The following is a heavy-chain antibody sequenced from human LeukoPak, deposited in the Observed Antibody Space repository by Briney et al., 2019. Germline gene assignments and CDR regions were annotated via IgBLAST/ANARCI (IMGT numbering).Heavy chain of an antibody. CDR1: GFTLSAYS. Sequence: PGGSLRLSCAASGFTLSAYSMTWVRQAPGKGPEWVSTISGSGENIYFAASMKGRFTISRDNSKNSLSLQLNSLRAEDTAIYYCARLQGRYEQWLPFDYWGQGTLVTVSS. CDR3: ARLQGRYEQWLPFDY. V-gene: IGHV3-23*01. D-gene: IGHD5-18*01. CDR2: ISGSGENI. J-gene: IGHJ4*02.